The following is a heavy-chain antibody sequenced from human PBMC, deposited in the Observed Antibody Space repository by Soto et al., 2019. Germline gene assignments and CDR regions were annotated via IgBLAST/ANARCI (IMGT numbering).Heavy chain of an antibody. CDR2: IKQDGSEK. V-gene: IGHV3-7*01. D-gene: IGHD3-3*01. CDR1: GFTFSSYW. J-gene: IGHJ6*02. Sequence: PGGSLRLSCAASGFTFSSYWMSWVRQAPGKRLEWVANIKQDGSEKYYVDSVKGRFTISRDNAKNSLYLQMNSLRAEDTAVYYCARDRYSYYDFWSGSLPYYYFGMDVWGQGTTVTVSS. CDR3: ARDRYSYYDFWSGSLPYYYFGMDV.